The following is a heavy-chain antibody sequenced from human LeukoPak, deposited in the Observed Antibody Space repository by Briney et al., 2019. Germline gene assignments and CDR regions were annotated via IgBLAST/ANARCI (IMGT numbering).Heavy chain of an antibody. CDR3: AKDLGWAPFDY. Sequence: GRSLRLSCAASGFTFSSYGMHWVRQAPGKGLEWVAVISYDGSNKYYADSVKGRFTISRDNSKNTLYLQMNSLRAEDTAVYYCAKDLGWAPFDYWGQGTLVTVSS. V-gene: IGHV3-30*18. D-gene: IGHD2-2*03. CDR2: ISYDGSNK. CDR1: GFTFSSYG. J-gene: IGHJ4*02.